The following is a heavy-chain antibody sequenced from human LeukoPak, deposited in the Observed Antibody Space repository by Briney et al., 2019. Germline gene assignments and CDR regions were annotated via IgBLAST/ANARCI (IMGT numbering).Heavy chain of an antibody. CDR3: ARTYDSPGYYSPDYYYMDV. CDR2: INHSGST. CDR1: GGSFSGYY. D-gene: IGHD3-22*01. J-gene: IGHJ6*03. V-gene: IGHV4-34*01. Sequence: SETLSLTCAVYGGSFSGYYWSWIRQPPGKGLEWIGEINHSGSTNYNPSLKSRVTMSVDTSNNEFSLKLNSVTAADTAVYYCARTYDSPGYYSPDYYYMDVWGKGTTVTISS.